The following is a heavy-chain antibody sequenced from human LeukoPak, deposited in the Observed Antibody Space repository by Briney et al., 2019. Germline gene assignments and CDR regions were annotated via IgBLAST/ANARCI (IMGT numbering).Heavy chain of an antibody. D-gene: IGHD6-13*01. J-gene: IGHJ4*02. CDR1: GGSFSGYY. V-gene: IGHV4-34*01. CDR2: INHSGST. Sequence: PSETLSLTCAVYGGSFSGYYWSWIRQPPGKGLEWIGEINHSGSTNYNPSLKSRVTISVDTSKNQFSLKLSSVTAADTAVYYCAREKPRSAAVAAAGSDWSQGTLVTVSS. CDR3: AREKPRSAAVAAAGSD.